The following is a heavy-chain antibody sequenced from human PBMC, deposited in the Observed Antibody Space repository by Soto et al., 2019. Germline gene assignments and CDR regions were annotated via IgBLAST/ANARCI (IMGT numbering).Heavy chain of an antibody. J-gene: IGHJ6*02. CDR1: GYTFTGYY. D-gene: IGHD1-1*01. V-gene: IGHV1-2*02. CDR2: INPDSGDT. Sequence: ASMKVSCKASGYTFTGYYIHWVRQAPGQALEWMGWINPDSGDTEFAQRFQGRVTMTRDTSISTAYMELDRLRPDDTAVYYCARAGAFRGSYYYYDGLDVWGQGTTVTVSS. CDR3: ARAGAFRGSYYYYDGLDV.